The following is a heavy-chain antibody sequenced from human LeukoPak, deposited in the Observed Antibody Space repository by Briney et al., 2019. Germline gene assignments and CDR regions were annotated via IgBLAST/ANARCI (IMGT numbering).Heavy chain of an antibody. CDR1: GFTLSDYY. V-gene: IGHV3-23*01. CDR3: AKDLDILTGLYYYYAMDV. J-gene: IGHJ6*02. CDR2: ISGSGGNT. Sequence: GGSLRLSCAASGFTLSDYYMSWIRQAPGKGLEWVSTISGSGGNTYYADSVKGRFTISRDNSKNTLYLQMNSLRAEDTAVYYCAKDLDILTGLYYYYAMDVWGQGTTVTVSS. D-gene: IGHD3-9*01.